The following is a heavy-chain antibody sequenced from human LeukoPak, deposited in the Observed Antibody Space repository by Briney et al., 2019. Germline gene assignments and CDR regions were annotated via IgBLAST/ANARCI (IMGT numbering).Heavy chain of an antibody. CDR2: IGVGGGDT. CDR3: AKELYYYDSSGSFDY. V-gene: IGHV3-23*01. J-gene: IGHJ4*02. D-gene: IGHD3-22*01. CDR1: GFAFSSHA. Sequence: GASLRLSWAASGFAFSSHAMSWVRQAPGKGLEWVSGIGVGGGDTYYADSVKGRFTISRDNSKNTLYLQMNSLRAEDTAVYYCAKELYYYDSSGSFDYWGQGTLVAVSS.